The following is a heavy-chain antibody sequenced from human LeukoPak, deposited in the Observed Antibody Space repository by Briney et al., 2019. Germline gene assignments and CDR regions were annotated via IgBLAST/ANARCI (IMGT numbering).Heavy chain of an antibody. CDR2: ISSSSSTI. Sequence: PGGSLRLSCAASGFTFSSYAMSWVRQAPGKGLEWVSYISSSSSTIYYADSVKGRFTISRDNAKNSLYLQMNSLRSEDTAVYYCAADGPYGRLNAFDIWGQGTMVTASS. J-gene: IGHJ3*02. CDR3: AADGPYGRLNAFDI. V-gene: IGHV3-48*01. CDR1: GFTFSSYA. D-gene: IGHD1-1*01.